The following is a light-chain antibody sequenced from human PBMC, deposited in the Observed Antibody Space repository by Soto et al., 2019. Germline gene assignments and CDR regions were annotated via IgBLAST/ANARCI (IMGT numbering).Light chain of an antibody. V-gene: IGLV1-44*01. J-gene: IGLJ3*02. CDR2: SNN. Sequence: QSVLTQPPSASGAPGQSVTIACSGSTSNVESETVNWYQQLPGTVPKLVVFSNNRRPSAVPDRFSAPKSGTSASLAISNLQPEDEADYYCVAWDANLNGWVFGGGTKVTVL. CDR1: TSNVESET. CDR3: VAWDANLNGWV.